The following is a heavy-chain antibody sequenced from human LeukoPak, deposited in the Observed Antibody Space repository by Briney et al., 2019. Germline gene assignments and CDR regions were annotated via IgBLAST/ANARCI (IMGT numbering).Heavy chain of an antibody. CDR3: TRGSGSYLGYYYYGMDV. D-gene: IGHD1-26*01. J-gene: IGHJ6*02. V-gene: IGHV3-15*01. CDR2: IQSNTAGGTT. Sequence: GGSLRLSCAASGFTFSIAWMSWVRQSPGTGLEWVGRIQSNTAGGTTDYAAPVRGRFTISRDDSKNTLYLQMNSLKTEDTAVYYCTRGSGSYLGYYYYGMDVWGQGTTVTVSS. CDR1: GFTFSIAW.